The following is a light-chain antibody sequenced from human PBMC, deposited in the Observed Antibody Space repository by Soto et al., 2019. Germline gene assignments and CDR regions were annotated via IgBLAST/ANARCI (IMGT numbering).Light chain of an antibody. V-gene: IGKV1-5*01. CDR2: DAS. CDR3: EQYDSRSPWT. J-gene: IGKJ1*01. CDR1: ESVTIW. Sequence: DIQLTQSPSSLSASVGDRVTITCRASESVTIWLAWYQQKPGKAPRLLIYDASTLESGVPSRFSASGSGTEFTLTISSLQPDDFATYYCEQYDSRSPWTFGQGTKIDIK.